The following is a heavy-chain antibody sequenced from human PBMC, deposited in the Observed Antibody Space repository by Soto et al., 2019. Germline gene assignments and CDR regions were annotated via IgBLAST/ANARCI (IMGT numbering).Heavy chain of an antibody. J-gene: IGHJ4*02. Sequence: EVQLLESGGGLVQPGGSLRLSCAASGFTFSSYAMSWVRQAPGKGLEWVSAISGSGGSTYYADSVKGRFTISRDNSKNPLYLQMNSLRAEDTAVYYCAKGDYCSGGSCYATPPFDYWGQGTLVTVSS. D-gene: IGHD2-15*01. CDR1: GFTFSSYA. V-gene: IGHV3-23*01. CDR2: ISGSGGST. CDR3: AKGDYCSGGSCYATPPFDY.